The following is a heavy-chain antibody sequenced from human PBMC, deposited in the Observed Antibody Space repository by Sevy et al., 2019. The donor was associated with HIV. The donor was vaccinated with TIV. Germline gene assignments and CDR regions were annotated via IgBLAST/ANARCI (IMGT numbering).Heavy chain of an antibody. CDR3: AREGYSYGNDY. CDR1: GFTFSSYA. V-gene: IGHV3-30-3*01. D-gene: IGHD5-18*01. J-gene: IGHJ4*02. Sequence: GGSLRLSCAASGFTFSSYAMHWVRQAPGKGLEWVAVISYDGSNKYYADSVKGRFTISRDNSKNTLYLQMNSLRAEETAVYYCAREGYSYGNDYWGQGTLVTVSS. CDR2: ISYDGSNK.